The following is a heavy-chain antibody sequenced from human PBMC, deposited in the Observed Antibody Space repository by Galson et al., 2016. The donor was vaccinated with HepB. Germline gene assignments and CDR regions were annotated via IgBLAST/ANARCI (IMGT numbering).Heavy chain of an antibody. D-gene: IGHD3/OR15-3a*01. CDR2: ISGSGGST. Sequence: SLRLSCAASGFTFSSFGMSWVRQAPGKGLEWVSLISGSGGSTSYADSVKGRFIISSDNSNNTLYLQMNSLRAEDTAVYYCAGDGLRWSPVEYFHQWGQGTLVTVSS. CDR1: GFTFSSFG. J-gene: IGHJ1*01. CDR3: AGDGLRWSPVEYFHQ. V-gene: IGHV3-23*01.